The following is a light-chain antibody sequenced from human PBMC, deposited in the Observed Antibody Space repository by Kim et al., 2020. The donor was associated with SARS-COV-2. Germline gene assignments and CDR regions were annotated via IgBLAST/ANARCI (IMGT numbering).Light chain of an antibody. CDR1: KLGDKY. Sequence: SVSPGQTVSITCSGDKLGDKYACWYQQKPGQSPVLVIYQDSKWPSGIPERFSGSNSGNTATLTISGTQAMDEADYYCQAWDSSTVVFGGGTKLTVL. V-gene: IGLV3-1*01. J-gene: IGLJ2*01. CDR2: QDS. CDR3: QAWDSSTVV.